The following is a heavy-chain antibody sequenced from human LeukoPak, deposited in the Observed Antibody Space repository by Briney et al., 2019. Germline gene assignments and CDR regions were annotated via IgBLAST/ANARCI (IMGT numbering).Heavy chain of an antibody. Sequence: SETLSLTCAVYGGSFSGYYRSWIRQHPGKGLEWIGYIYYSGSTYYNPSLKSRVTISVDTSKNQFSLKLSSVTAADTAVYYCARVLSYYYDSSGTHDAFDIWGQGTMVTVSS. D-gene: IGHD3-22*01. CDR3: ARVLSYYYDSSGTHDAFDI. J-gene: IGHJ3*02. V-gene: IGHV4-31*11. CDR1: GGSFSGYY. CDR2: IYYSGST.